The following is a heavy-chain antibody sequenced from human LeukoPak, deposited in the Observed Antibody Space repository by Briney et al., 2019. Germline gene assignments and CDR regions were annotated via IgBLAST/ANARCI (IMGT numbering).Heavy chain of an antibody. V-gene: IGHV1-69*02. D-gene: IGHD3-3*01. J-gene: IGHJ5*02. Sequence: SVKVSCKASGGTFSSYTISWVRQAPGQGLEWMGRIIPILGIANYAQKFQGRVTITADQSTSTAYMELSSLRSEDTAVYYCARVGARTIRFLEWPPFDPWGQGTLVTVSS. CDR3: ARVGARTIRFLEWPPFDP. CDR2: IIPILGIA. CDR1: GGTFSSYT.